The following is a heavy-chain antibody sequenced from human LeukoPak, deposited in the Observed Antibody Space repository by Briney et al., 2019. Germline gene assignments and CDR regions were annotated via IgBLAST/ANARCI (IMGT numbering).Heavy chain of an antibody. CDR3: ARKENVYYYFDY. CDR2: IYHSGST. CDR1: GGSISSSNW. D-gene: IGHD3-10*01. V-gene: IGHV4-4*02. Sequence: SETLSLTCAVSGGSISSSNWWSWVRQPPGKGREWIGEIYHSGSTNYNPSLKSRVTISVDKSKNQFSLKLSSVTAADTAVYYCARKENVYYYFDYWGQGTLVTVSS. J-gene: IGHJ4*02.